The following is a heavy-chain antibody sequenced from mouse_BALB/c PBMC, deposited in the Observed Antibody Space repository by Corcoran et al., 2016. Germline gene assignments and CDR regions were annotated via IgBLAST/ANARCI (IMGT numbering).Heavy chain of an antibody. CDR2: IDPANGNT. J-gene: IGHJ1*01. V-gene: IGHV14-3*02. CDR3: ARWDWYVDV. CDR1: GFNIKDTY. Sequence: EVQLPQSGAELVKPGASVKLSCTASGFNIKDTYMHWVKQRPEQGLEWIGRIDPANGNTKYDPKFQGKATITADTSSNTADLQRSSLTSEDTAVYYGARWDWYVDVWGAGTTVTVSS.